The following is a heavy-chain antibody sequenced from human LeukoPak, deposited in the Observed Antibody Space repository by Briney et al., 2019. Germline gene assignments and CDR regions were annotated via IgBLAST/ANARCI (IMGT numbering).Heavy chain of an antibody. D-gene: IGHD6-13*01. CDR1: GYTFTSYD. CDR2: IIPIFGTA. V-gene: IGHV1-69*13. J-gene: IGHJ3*02. CDR3: ARMQQQLASGAFDI. Sequence: ASVKVSCKASGYTFTSYDINWVRQATGQGLEWMGGIIPIFGTANYAQKFQGRVTITADESTSTAYMELSSLRSEDTAVYYCARMQQQLASGAFDIWGQGTMVTVSS.